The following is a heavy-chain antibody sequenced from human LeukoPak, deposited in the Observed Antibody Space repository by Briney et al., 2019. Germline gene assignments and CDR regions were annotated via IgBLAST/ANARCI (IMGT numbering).Heavy chain of an antibody. Sequence: ASVKVSCKASGGTFSSYAISWVRQAPGQGLEWMGGIIPIFGTANYAQKFQGRVTITADGSTSTAYMELSSLRSEDTAVYYCARVYIAVASYYFDYWGQGTLVTVSS. CDR2: IIPIFGTA. CDR1: GGTFSSYA. V-gene: IGHV1-69*13. CDR3: ARVYIAVASYYFDY. D-gene: IGHD6-19*01. J-gene: IGHJ4*02.